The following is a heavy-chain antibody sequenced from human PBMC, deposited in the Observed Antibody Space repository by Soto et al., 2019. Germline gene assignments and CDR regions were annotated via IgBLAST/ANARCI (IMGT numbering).Heavy chain of an antibody. V-gene: IGHV4-4*02. J-gene: IGHJ4*02. CDR1: GGSISSSNW. D-gene: IGHD1-1*01. Sequence: PSETLSLTCAVSGGSISSSNWWSWVRQPPGKGLEWIGEIYHSGSTNYNPSLKSRVTISVDTSKNQFSLKLSSVTAADTAVYYCARRYGYSFDYWGQGTLVTVSS. CDR3: ARRYGYSFDY. CDR2: IYHSGST.